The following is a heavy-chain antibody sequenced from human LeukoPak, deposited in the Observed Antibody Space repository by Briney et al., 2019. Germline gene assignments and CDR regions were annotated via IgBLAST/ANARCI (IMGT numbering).Heavy chain of an antibody. CDR3: AGNSGYDPETYDY. CDR2: IYYSGST. V-gene: IGHV4-59*01. Sequence: SETLSLTCAVYGGSFSGYYWSWIRQPPGKGLEWIGYIYYSGSTNYNPSLKSRVTISVDTSKNQFSLKLSSVTAADTAVYYCAGNSGYDPETYDYWGQGTLVTVSS. D-gene: IGHD5-12*01. CDR1: GGSFSGYY. J-gene: IGHJ4*02.